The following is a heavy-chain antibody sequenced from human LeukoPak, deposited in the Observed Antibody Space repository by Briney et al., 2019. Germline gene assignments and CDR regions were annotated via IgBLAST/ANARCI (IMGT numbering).Heavy chain of an antibody. D-gene: IGHD3-10*01. CDR2: ISGRGGST. CDR3: AKDGYGSGSHIDY. CDR1: GFTFNTYD. J-gene: IGHJ4*02. Sequence: GGSLRLSCAASGFTFNTYDMSWVRQAPGKGLEWVSTISGRGGSTNYADSVKGRFTISRDNSKNTLYLQMNSLRAEDTAVYYCAKDGYGSGSHIDYWGQGTLVTVSS. V-gene: IGHV3-23*01.